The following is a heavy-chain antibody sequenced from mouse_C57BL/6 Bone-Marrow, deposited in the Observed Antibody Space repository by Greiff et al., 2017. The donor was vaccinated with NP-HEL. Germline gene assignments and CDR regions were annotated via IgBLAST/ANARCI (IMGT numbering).Heavy chain of an antibody. CDR3: ERREVLLHLDY. CDR2: LSNGGGST. D-gene: IGHD2-10*01. Sequence: EVQGVESGGGLVQPGGSLKLSCAASGFTFSDYYMYWVRQTPEKRLEWVAYLSNGGGSTYYPDTVKGRFTISRDNAKNTLYLQMSRLKSEDTAMYYCERREVLLHLDYWGQGTSVTVSS. J-gene: IGHJ4*01. V-gene: IGHV5-12*01. CDR1: GFTFSDYY.